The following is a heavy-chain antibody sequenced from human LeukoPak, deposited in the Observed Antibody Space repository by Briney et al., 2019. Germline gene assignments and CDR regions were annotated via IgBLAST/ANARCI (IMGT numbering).Heavy chain of an antibody. V-gene: IGHV1-69*04. CDR3: ARDRRYSYGDYYYGMDV. D-gene: IGHD5-18*01. J-gene: IGHJ6*02. Sequence: SVKVSCKASGGTFGSYAISWVRQAPGQGLEWMGRIIPILGIANYAQKFQGRVTITADKSTSTAYMELSSLRSEDTAVYYCARDRRYSYGDYYYGMDVWGQGTTVTVS. CDR1: GGTFGSYA. CDR2: IIPILGIA.